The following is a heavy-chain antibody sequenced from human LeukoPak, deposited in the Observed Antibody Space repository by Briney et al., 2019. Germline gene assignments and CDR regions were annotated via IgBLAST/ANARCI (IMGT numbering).Heavy chain of an antibody. CDR2: NSSSSSYI. D-gene: IGHD3-22*01. CDR3: ARDRYYDSSGYYPAD. J-gene: IGHJ4*02. Sequence: GGSLRLSCAASGFTFSSYSMNWVRQAPGKGLEWVSSNSSSSSYIYYADSVKGRFTISRDNAKNSLYLQMNSLRAEDTAVYYCARDRYYDSSGYYPADWGQGTLVTVSS. V-gene: IGHV3-21*01. CDR1: GFTFSSYS.